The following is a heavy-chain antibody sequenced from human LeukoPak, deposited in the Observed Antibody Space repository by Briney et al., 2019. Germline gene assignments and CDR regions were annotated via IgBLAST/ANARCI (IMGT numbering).Heavy chain of an antibody. J-gene: IGHJ4*02. CDR2: IRSDGSNK. CDR1: GFSFSSYG. V-gene: IGHV3-30*02. CDR3: ARESFAARWD. Sequence: GGSLRLSCAGSGFSFSSYGMHWVRQAPGKGLEWMTFIRSDGSNKYYADSVKGRFTISRDNAKNSLYLQMNSLRAEDTAVYYCARESFAARWDWGQGTLVTVSS. D-gene: IGHD6-6*01.